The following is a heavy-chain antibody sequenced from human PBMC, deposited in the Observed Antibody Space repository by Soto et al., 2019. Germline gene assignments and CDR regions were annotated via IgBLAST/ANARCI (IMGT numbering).Heavy chain of an antibody. Sequence: PSETLSLTCTVSGDSISSGGYSWSWIRQPPGKGLEWIGYFYYSGSTYYNLSLKSRVTISVDRSKNQFSLKLSFVSAADTAVYYCARGQVVAAQHWGQGTLVTVSS. D-gene: IGHD2-15*01. J-gene: IGHJ4*02. CDR2: FYYSGST. CDR3: ARGQVVAAQH. CDR1: GDSISSGGYS. V-gene: IGHV4-30-2*01.